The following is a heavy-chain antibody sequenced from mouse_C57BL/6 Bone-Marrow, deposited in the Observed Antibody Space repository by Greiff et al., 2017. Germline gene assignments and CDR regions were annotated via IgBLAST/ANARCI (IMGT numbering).Heavy chain of an antibody. D-gene: IGHD6-5*01. V-gene: IGHV14-4*01. Sequence: VQLQQSGAELVRPGASVKLSCTASGFNIKDDYMHWVKQRPEQGLEWIGWIDPENGDTEYASKFQGKATITADTSSNTAYLQLSSLTSEDTAVFYCTTGSLYYYAMDYWGPGTSVTVSS. J-gene: IGHJ4*01. CDR2: IDPENGDT. CDR1: GFNIKDDY. CDR3: TTGSLYYYAMDY.